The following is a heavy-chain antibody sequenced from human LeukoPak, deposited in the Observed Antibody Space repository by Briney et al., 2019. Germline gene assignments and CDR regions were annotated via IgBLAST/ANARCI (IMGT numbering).Heavy chain of an antibody. J-gene: IGHJ4*02. V-gene: IGHV3-30*14. CDR2: ISYDGSNK. CDR1: GFTFSSYA. Sequence: PGGSLRLSCAASGFTFSSYAMEWVRQAPGKGQEWVAFISYDGSNKYYADSVQGRFTISRDNSKNTLYLQMNSLRAEDTAVYYCARVDYGDYGFDYWGQGTLVTVSS. CDR3: ARVDYGDYGFDY. D-gene: IGHD4-17*01.